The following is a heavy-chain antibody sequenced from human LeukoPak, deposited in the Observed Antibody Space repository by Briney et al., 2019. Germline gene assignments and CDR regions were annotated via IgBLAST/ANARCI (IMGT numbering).Heavy chain of an antibody. V-gene: IGHV4-39*01. Sequence: PSETLSPTCIVSGDSISSSTHYWGWIRQPPGRGLEWIGSMFYSGHTYYNPSLKSRVTMSIDTSKNQLSLNLSSVTAADTAVYYCARRNMWGWFDPWGQGTLGIVSS. D-gene: IGHD1-26*01. CDR1: GDSISSSTHY. CDR2: MFYSGHT. CDR3: ARRNMWGWFDP. J-gene: IGHJ5*02.